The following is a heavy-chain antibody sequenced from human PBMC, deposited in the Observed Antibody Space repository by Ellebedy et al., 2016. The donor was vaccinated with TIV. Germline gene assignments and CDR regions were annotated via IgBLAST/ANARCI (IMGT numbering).Heavy chain of an antibody. J-gene: IGHJ4*02. D-gene: IGHD4-11*01. CDR3: ARTVTTPYFDY. CDR1: GGSISGGGYY. Sequence: SETLSLTXTVSGGSISGGGYYWSWIRQHPGKGLEWIGYIYYSGSTCYNPSLKSRVTISVDTSKNQFSLKLSSVTAADTAVYYCARTVTTPYFDYWGQGTLVTVSS. V-gene: IGHV4-31*03. CDR2: IYYSGST.